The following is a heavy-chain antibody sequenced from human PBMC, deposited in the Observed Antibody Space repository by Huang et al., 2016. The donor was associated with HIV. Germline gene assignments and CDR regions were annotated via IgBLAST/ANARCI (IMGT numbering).Heavy chain of an antibody. Sequence: EMQLLESGGGLVQLGGSLRLSCAASAFTFGSYAMTVVRKAAGKGRGWVAATSGSGGNTYSADAVKGRFTISRDNSKNTLYLQMNSLRAEDTAVYYCAKVASGYDFSARGSDWFDPWGQGTLVSVSS. V-gene: IGHV3-23*01. CDR3: AKVASGYDFSARGSDWFDP. CDR2: TSGSGGNT. J-gene: IGHJ5*02. D-gene: IGHD5-12*01. CDR1: AFTFGSYA.